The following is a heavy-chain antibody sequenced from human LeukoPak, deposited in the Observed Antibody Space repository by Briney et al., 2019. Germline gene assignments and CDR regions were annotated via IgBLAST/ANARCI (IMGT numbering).Heavy chain of an antibody. J-gene: IGHJ4*02. Sequence: GGSLRLSCAAPGFTFSSYSMNWVRQAPGKGLEWVSSISSSSSYIYYADSVKGRFTISRDNAKNSLYLQMNSLRAEDTAVYYCARDRIQLWLQDFDYWGQGTLVTVSS. CDR2: ISSSSSYI. D-gene: IGHD5-18*01. CDR1: GFTFSSYS. CDR3: ARDRIQLWLQDFDY. V-gene: IGHV3-21*01.